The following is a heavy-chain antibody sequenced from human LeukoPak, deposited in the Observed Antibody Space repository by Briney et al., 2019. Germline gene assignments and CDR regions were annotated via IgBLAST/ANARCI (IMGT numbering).Heavy chain of an antibody. CDR3: ARDSRGDYFDY. Sequence: SETLSLTCTVPGGSVSSYYWSWIRQPAGKGLEWIGRIYTSGSTNYNPSLKSRVTVSVDTSKNQFSLELRSVTAADTAVYYCARDSRGDYFDYWGQGTLVTVSS. CDR2: IYTSGST. J-gene: IGHJ4*02. V-gene: IGHV4-4*07. CDR1: GGSVSSYY.